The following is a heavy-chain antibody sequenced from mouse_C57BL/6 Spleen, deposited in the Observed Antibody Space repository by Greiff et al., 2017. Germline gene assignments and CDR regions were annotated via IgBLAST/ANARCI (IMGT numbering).Heavy chain of an antibody. Sequence: QVQLQQPGAELVMPGASVKLSCKASGYTFTSYWMHWVKQRPGQGLEWIGEIDPSASYTNYNQQFKGQSTLTLANSSSTAYMQLSSLTSEDSAIYYCARSDGYYVRFADGGQGTLVTVAA. CDR3: ARSDGYYVRFAD. J-gene: IGHJ3*01. D-gene: IGHD2-3*01. CDR1: GYTFTSYW. V-gene: IGHV1-69*01. CDR2: IDPSASYT.